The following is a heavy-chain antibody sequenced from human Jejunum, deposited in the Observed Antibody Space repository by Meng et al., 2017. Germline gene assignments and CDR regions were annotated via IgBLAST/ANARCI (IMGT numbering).Heavy chain of an antibody. J-gene: IGHJ3*02. CDR2: ITWSSDAS. V-gene: IGHV3-9*01. CDR3: VRDAQAQLRGTFDI. CDR1: GFTFDDHA. D-gene: IGHD5-24*01. Sequence: GGSLRLSCAASGFTFDDHAMHWVRQVPGRGLEWVSGITWSSDASGYRESVKGRFTVSRDNAKSSLFLEMRSLRREDTALYYCVRDAQAQLRGTFDIWGQGTMVTVSS.